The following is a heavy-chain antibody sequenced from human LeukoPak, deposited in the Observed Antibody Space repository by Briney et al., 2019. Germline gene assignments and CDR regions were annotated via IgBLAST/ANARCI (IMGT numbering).Heavy chain of an antibody. CDR3: ARDSGYSYGYGSAYYYYYYMDV. J-gene: IGHJ6*03. CDR1: GGTFSSYA. V-gene: IGHV1-69*05. CDR2: IIPIFGTA. D-gene: IGHD5-18*01. Sequence: SVKVSCKASGGTFSSYAISWVRQAPGQGLEWMGRIIPIFGTANYAQKFQGRVTITTDESTSTAYMELSSLRSEDTAVYDCARDSGYSYGYGSAYYYYYYMDVWGKGTTVTVSS.